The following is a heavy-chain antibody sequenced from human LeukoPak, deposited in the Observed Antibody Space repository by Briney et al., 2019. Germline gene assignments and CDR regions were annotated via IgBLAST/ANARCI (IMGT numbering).Heavy chain of an antibody. CDR3: ARENLRGDSVAFDI. J-gene: IGHJ3*02. CDR2: IYYSGST. CDR1: GGSISSYY. V-gene: IGHV4-59*06. Sequence: SETLSLTCTVSGGSISSYYWSWIRQHPGKGLEWIGYIYYSGSTYYNPSLKSRVTISVDTSKNQFSLKLSSVTAADTAVYYCARENLRGDSVAFDIWGQGTMVTVSS. D-gene: IGHD2-21*01.